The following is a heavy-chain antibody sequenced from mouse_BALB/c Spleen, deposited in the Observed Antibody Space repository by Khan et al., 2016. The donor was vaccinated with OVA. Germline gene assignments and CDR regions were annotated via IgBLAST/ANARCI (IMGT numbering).Heavy chain of an antibody. Sequence: QVQLQQSGAELVKPGASVKLSCKASGYTFTSYDINWVRQRPEQGLEWIGWIFPGDDSTKYNEKFKGKATLTTDKSSSTAYMQLSRLTSEDAAVYFCARHYDGGNRYWYFDVWGAGTTGTVSS. J-gene: IGHJ1*01. CDR3: ARHYDGGNRYWYFDV. D-gene: IGHD1-1*02. CDR2: IFPGDDST. CDR1: GYTFTSYD. V-gene: IGHV1-85*01.